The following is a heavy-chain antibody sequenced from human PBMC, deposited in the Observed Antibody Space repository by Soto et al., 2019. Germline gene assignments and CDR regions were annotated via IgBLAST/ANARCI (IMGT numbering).Heavy chain of an antibody. Sequence: SETLSLNSAGPGCTISSPAHSWSWIRQPPGKGLEWIGYIYHSGSTYYNPSLKSRVTISVDRSKNQFSLKLSSVTAADTAVYYCARVPDYWGQGTLVTVSS. V-gene: IGHV4-30-2*01. CDR1: GCTISSPAHS. J-gene: IGHJ4*02. CDR2: IYHSGST. CDR3: ARVPDY.